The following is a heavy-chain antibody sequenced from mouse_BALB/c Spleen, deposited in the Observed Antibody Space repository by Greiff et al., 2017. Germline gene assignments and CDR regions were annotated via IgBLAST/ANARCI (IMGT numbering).Heavy chain of an antibody. V-gene: IGHV5-4*02. J-gene: IGHJ3*01. Sequence: EVQRVESGGGLVKPGGSLKLSCAASGFTFSDYYMYWVRQTPEKRLEWVATISDGGSYTYYPDRVKGRFTISRDNAKNNLYLQMSSLKSEDTAMYYCAREDYWGQGTLVTVSA. CDR2: ISDGGSYT. CDR1: GFTFSDYY. CDR3: AREDY.